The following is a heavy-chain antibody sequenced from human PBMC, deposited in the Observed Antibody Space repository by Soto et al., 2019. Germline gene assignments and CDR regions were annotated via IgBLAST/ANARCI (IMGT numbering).Heavy chain of an antibody. CDR3: AKVGSSWTELFDP. J-gene: IGHJ5*02. CDR1: GYPLTAKY. V-gene: IGHV1-2*02. D-gene: IGHD6-13*01. CDR2: INPSSGGT. Sequence: QVQLVQSGAEVKKPGASVKVSCKASGYPLTAKYLHWVRQAPGQGLEWMGWINPSSGGTKEAQKFRGRVTMTRDTSISAAYMELSRLTSDDTAVYFWAKVGSSWTELFDPWGQGTLVTVSS.